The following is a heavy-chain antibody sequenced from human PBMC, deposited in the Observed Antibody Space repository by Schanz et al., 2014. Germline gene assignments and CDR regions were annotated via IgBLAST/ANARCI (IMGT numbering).Heavy chain of an antibody. CDR3: AKYRGYYRVSGSYRELEY. V-gene: IGHV3-48*01. CDR1: GFTFSGNA. CDR2: IRSSSTPI. J-gene: IGHJ4*02. D-gene: IGHD3-10*01. Sequence: VQLVESGGGVVQPGRSLRLSCAASGFTFSGNAMHWVRQAPGKGPEWVSYIRSSSTPIYYADSVKGRFTISRDNAKNTLYLQMNSLRPEDTAVYYCAKYRGYYRVSGSYRELEYWGQGTLVTVAS.